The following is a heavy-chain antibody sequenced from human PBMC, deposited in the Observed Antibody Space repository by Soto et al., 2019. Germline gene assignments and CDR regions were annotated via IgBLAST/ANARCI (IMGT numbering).Heavy chain of an antibody. V-gene: IGHV1-2*04. Sequence: ASLKVSCKSSGDTFTGYDMHWVRQAPGQGLEWMGWINPNSGGTNYAQKFQGWVTMTRDTSISTAYMELSRLRSDDTAVYYCARVFTRYCSSTSCYGLDYWGQGTLVTVSS. D-gene: IGHD2-2*01. CDR3: ARVFTRYCSSTSCYGLDY. CDR2: INPNSGGT. CDR1: GDTFTGYD. J-gene: IGHJ4*02.